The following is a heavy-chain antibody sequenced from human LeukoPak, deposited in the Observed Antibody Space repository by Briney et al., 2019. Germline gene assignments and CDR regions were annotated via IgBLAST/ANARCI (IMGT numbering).Heavy chain of an antibody. CDR3: ARDPRYSGYESPLR. V-gene: IGHV3-7*01. Sequence: PGGSLRLSCTVSGFTFSRYWMSWVRQAPGKGLEWVANIKQDGSEKHYVDSVKGRFTITRDNAKNSLYLQMNSVRAEDTAVYYCARDPRYSGYESPLRWGQGTLVTVSS. CDR1: GFTFSRYW. D-gene: IGHD5-12*01. CDR2: IKQDGSEK. J-gene: IGHJ4*02.